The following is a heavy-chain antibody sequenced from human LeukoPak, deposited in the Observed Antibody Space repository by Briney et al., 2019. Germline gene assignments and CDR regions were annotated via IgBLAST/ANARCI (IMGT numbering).Heavy chain of an antibody. D-gene: IGHD3-10*01. CDR2: INHSGST. Sequence: TSETLSLTCTVSGGSISRSYWSWIRQPPGKGLEWIGEINHSGSTNYNPSLKSRVTISVDTSKNQFSLKLSSVTAADTAVYYCARELLWFGEFSANWFDPWGQGTLVTVSS. CDR3: ARELLWFGEFSANWFDP. V-gene: IGHV4-34*01. J-gene: IGHJ5*02. CDR1: GGSISRSY.